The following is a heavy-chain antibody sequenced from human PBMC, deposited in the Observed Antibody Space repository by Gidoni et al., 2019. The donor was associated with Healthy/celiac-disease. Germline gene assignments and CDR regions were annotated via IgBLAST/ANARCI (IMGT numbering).Heavy chain of an antibody. J-gene: IGHJ3*02. CDR2: IYYSGST. CDR1: GGPTRSGGYY. Sequence: QVQLQESGPGLGKPSQTQSLTCTVSGGPTRSGGYYWSWIRQNPGNGLEWIGYIYYSGSTYYNPSLKSRVTISVDTSKNQFSLMLCSVTATATAVYYCARDGAGGEKAFDIWGQGTMVTVSS. V-gene: IGHV4-31*03. CDR3: ARDGAGGEKAFDI.